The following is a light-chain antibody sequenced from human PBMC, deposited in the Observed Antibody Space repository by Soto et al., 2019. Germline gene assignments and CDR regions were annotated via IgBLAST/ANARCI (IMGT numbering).Light chain of an antibody. CDR1: SSDVGSYNY. CDR3: SSYTSSSTQHFHWV. V-gene: IGLV2-14*01. J-gene: IGLJ3*02. Sequence: QSALTQHASVSGSPGQSITISCTGTSSDVGSYNYVSWYQQHPGKAPKLMIYEVSNRPSGVSNRFSGSKSGNTASLTISGLQAEDEADYYYSSYTSSSTQHFHWVFGGGTKVTVL. CDR2: EVS.